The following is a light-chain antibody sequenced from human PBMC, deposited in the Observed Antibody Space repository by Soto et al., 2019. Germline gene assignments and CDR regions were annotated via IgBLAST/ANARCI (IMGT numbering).Light chain of an antibody. CDR1: QPISSW. Sequence: DIQMTQSPSTLSASVGDRVTITCRASQPISSWLAWYQHKPGKAPKLLIYRASILESGVPSRFSGSGYGTEFTLTITSLQPDDFATYYCQQYDSFSVTFGQGTRLEIK. V-gene: IGKV1-5*03. J-gene: IGKJ5*01. CDR3: QQYDSFSVT. CDR2: RAS.